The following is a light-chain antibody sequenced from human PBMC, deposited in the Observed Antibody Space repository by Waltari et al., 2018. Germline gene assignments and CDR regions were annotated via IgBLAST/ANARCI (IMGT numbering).Light chain of an antibody. V-gene: IGKV1-33*01. CDR3: QQYDNLPPG. Sequence: DIQMTQSPSSLSASVGDRVTITCQASQDISNYLNWYQQKPGKAPKLLIYDASNLETGVPSRFSGSGSGTDFTFTISSLQPEDIATYYCQQYDNLPPGFGQATKLEIK. J-gene: IGKJ2*01. CDR1: QDISNY. CDR2: DAS.